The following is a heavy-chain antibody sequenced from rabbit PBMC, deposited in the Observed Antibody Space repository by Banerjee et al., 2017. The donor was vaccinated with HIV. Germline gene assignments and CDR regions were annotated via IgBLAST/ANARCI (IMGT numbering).Heavy chain of an antibody. J-gene: IGHJ4*01. CDR1: GFSFSSSYV. Sequence: QSLEESGGDLVKPGASLTLTCTASGFSFSSSYVMCWVRQAPGKGLEWIACIYAGSSGSTYAANWAKGRFTISKTSSTTVTLQLNSLTAADTATYFCARDRAGDADSSFNLWGPGTLVTVS. CDR2: IYAGSSGST. D-gene: IGHD6-1*01. V-gene: IGHV1S40*01. CDR3: ARDRAGDADSSFNL.